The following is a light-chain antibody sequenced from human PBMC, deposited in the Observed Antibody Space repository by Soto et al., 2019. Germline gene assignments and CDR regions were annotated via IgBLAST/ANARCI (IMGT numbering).Light chain of an antibody. J-gene: IGKJ2*01. V-gene: IGKV3-15*01. Sequence: ETVLTQSPATLSVSPGERATFSCKASQSVTTNLAWYQQKPGQVPRLLIYGAFTRATGIPARFSGSGSRTEFTLSISSLQSEDFAIYHCQQYHSWPHTFGQGTKLEIK. CDR1: QSVTTN. CDR2: GAF. CDR3: QQYHSWPHT.